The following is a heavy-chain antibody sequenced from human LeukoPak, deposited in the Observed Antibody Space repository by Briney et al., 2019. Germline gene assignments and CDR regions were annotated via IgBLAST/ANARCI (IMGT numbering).Heavy chain of an antibody. J-gene: IGHJ4*02. V-gene: IGHV3-21*04. Sequence: GGSLRLSCAASGFTFSSYSMNWVRQAPGKGLEWVSSISSRNTYIYYADSVKGRFTISRDNAKNSLYLQMSSLRAEDTAVYYCTRELSGDLDYWGQGTLVTVSS. CDR2: ISSRNTYI. CDR3: TRELSGDLDY. CDR1: GFTFSSYS. D-gene: IGHD3-3*01.